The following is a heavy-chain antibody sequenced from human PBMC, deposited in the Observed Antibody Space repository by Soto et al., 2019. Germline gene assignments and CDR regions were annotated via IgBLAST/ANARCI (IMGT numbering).Heavy chain of an antibody. Sequence: GGSLRLSCAASGFTFDDYAMHWVRQAPGKGLEWVSGISWNSGSIGYADSVKGRFTISRDNAKNSLYLQMNSLRAEDTALYYCAKDGSSSSRTYFDYWGQGTLVTVSS. D-gene: IGHD6-6*01. CDR2: ISWNSGSI. CDR1: GFTFDDYA. J-gene: IGHJ4*02. V-gene: IGHV3-9*01. CDR3: AKDGSSSSRTYFDY.